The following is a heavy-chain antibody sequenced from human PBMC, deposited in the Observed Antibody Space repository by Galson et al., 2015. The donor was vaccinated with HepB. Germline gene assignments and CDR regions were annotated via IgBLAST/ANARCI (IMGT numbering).Heavy chain of an antibody. D-gene: IGHD6-13*01. V-gene: IGHV1-3*01. CDR3: ARDRSSSWDFDY. CDR1: GYTFSTYA. Sequence: SVKVSCKASGYTFSTYAMHWVRQAPGQRLEWMGWINAGNGNTKYSQKFQDRVTITRDTSASTAYMELSSLRSEDTAVYYCARDRSSSWDFDYWGQGTLVTVSS. J-gene: IGHJ4*02. CDR2: INAGNGNT.